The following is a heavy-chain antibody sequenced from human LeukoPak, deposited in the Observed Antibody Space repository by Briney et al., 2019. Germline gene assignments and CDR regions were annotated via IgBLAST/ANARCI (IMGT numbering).Heavy chain of an antibody. CDR3: ARRYSYPDAFDI. CDR2: IIPIFGTA. J-gene: IGHJ3*02. Sequence: ASVKLSCKASGGTFSSYAISWVRQAPGQGLEWMGRIIPIFGTANYAQKFQGRVTITTDESTSTAYMELSSLRPEDTAVYYCARRYSYPDAFDIWGQGTMVTVSS. D-gene: IGHD5-18*01. V-gene: IGHV1-69*05. CDR1: GGTFSSYA.